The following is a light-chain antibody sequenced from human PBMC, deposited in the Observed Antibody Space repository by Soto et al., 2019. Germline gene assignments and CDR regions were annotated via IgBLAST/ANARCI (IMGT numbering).Light chain of an antibody. CDR2: AAS. V-gene: IGKV1-6*01. J-gene: IGKJ1*01. CDR1: QDIRND. Sequence: AVQMTQSPSSLSASVGDSVTITCRASQDIRNDLGWYQQKPGKTPKLLIFAASSLQSGVPSRFSGSGSGTDFTLTISSLQPEDFATYYCLQDFNYPRTFGQGTKVEIE. CDR3: LQDFNYPRT.